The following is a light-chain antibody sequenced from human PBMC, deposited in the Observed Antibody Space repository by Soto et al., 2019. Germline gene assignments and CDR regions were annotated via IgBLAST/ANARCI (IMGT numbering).Light chain of an antibody. CDR1: QSISHF. CDR3: QQYNSYSPWT. CDR2: AAS. Sequence: DIQMTLSPSTLSASVGDRVTITCRASQSISHFLAWYQQKPGKVPKLLIYAASTLQSGVPSRFSGSGSGTDFTLTISSLQPEDVATYYCQQYNSYSPWTFGQGTKVDIK. V-gene: IGKV1-27*01. J-gene: IGKJ1*01.